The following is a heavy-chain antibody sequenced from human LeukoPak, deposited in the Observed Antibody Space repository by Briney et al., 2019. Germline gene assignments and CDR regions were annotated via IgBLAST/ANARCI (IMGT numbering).Heavy chain of an antibody. CDR1: GGSFSGYY. J-gene: IGHJ5*02. V-gene: IGHV4-34*01. Sequence: SETLSLTCAVYGGSFSGYYWSWIRQPPGKGLAWIGEINHSGSTNYNPSLKSRVTISVDTSKNQFSLKLSSVTAADTAVYYCATYSSGSRWFDPWGQGTLVTVSS. CDR2: INHSGST. D-gene: IGHD6-19*01. CDR3: ATYSSGSRWFDP.